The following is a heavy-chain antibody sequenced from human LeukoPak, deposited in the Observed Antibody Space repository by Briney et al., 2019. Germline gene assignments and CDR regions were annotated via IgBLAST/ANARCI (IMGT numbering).Heavy chain of an antibody. D-gene: IGHD2-2*01. CDR2: ISAYNGNT. J-gene: IGHJ6*03. CDR3: ARGLGYCSSTSCPRWSVGYYYYYMDV. Sequence: ASVKVSCKASGYTFTSYGISWVRQAPGQGLEWMGWISAYNGNTNYVQKLQGRVTMTTDTSTSTAYMELRSLRSDDTAVYYCARGLGYCSSTSCPRWSVGYYYYYMDVWGKGTTVTVSS. CDR1: GYTFTSYG. V-gene: IGHV1-18*01.